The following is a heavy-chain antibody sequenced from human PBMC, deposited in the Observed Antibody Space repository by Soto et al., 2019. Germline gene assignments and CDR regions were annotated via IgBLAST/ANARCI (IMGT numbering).Heavy chain of an antibody. CDR2: ISAYNGNT. V-gene: IGHV1-18*01. CDR1: GYTFTSYG. D-gene: IGHD4-4*01. CDR3: AREAPVAWMSNQEYYMDV. J-gene: IGHJ6*03. Sequence: ASVKVSCKAAGYTFTSYGISWVRQAPGQGLEWMGWISAYNGNTNYAQKLQGRVTMTTDTSTSTAYMELRSLRSDDTAVYYCAREAPVAWMSNQEYYMDVWGKGTTVTVSS.